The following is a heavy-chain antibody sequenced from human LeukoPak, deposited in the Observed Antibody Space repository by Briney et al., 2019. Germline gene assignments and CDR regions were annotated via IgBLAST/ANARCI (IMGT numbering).Heavy chain of an antibody. D-gene: IGHD3-16*01. V-gene: IGHV4-4*02. CDR2: IFHNGNT. J-gene: IGHJ4*02. CDR1: GGSISSHNW. Sequence: SETLSLTCAVSGGSISSHNWWSWVRHPPGKGREWIGEIFHNGNTGYNPSLKSRVTISVDKSSDQFSLKLSSVTAADTAVYYCARVGYVWGSYDYWGQGTLVTVSS. CDR3: ARVGYVWGSYDY.